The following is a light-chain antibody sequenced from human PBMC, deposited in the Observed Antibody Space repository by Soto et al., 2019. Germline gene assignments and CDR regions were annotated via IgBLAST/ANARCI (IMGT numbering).Light chain of an antibody. V-gene: IGKV3-20*01. Sequence: ENGLKQSPGTMSLSPGERATLSCRASQSVSSSYLAWYQQKPGQAPRLLIYGASSRATGIPDRFSGSGSGTDFTLTISRLEPEDFAVYYCQQYGSSPWTFGQGTKVEIK. CDR3: QQYGSSPWT. CDR1: QSVSSSY. J-gene: IGKJ1*01. CDR2: GAS.